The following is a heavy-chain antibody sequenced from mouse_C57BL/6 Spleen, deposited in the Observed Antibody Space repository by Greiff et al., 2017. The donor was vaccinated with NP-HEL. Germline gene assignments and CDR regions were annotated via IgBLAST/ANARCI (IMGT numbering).Heavy chain of an antibody. CDR1: GFTFSDYY. CDR3: ASELTGRFAY. D-gene: IGHD4-1*01. Sequence: EVKLEESGGGLVQPGGSLKLSCAASGFTFSDYYMYWVRQTPEKRLEWVAYISNGGGSTYYPDTVKGRFTISRDNAKNTLYLQMSRLKSEDTAMYYCASELTGRFAYWGQGTLVTVSA. CDR2: ISNGGGST. J-gene: IGHJ3*01. V-gene: IGHV5-12*01.